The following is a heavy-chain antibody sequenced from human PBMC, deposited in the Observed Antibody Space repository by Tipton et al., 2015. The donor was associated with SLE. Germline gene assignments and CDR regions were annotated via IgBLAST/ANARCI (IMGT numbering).Heavy chain of an antibody. CDR2: IGTAGDT. V-gene: IGHV3-13*01. J-gene: IGHJ3*01. D-gene: IGHD3-16*01. Sequence: SLRLSCAASGFTFSSYGMHWVRQGTGKGLEWVSAIGTAGDTYYPGSVKGRFTISRENARHSLYLQMTNLRAGDTAVYYCARGGSDAFDFWGQGTRVTVSS. CDR3: ARGGSDAFDF. CDR1: GFTFSSYG.